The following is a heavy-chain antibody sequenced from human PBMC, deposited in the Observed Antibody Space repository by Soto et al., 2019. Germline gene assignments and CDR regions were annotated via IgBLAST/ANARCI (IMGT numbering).Heavy chain of an antibody. CDR2: IYYSGST. CDR3: ARFRIARYYFDV. J-gene: IGHJ4*02. CDR1: GDAVSSGSYY. D-gene: IGHD6-13*01. V-gene: IGHV4-61*01. Sequence: QVQLQESGPGLVKHSETLSLTCTVSGDAVSSGSYYWSWIRQPPGKGLDLIGNIYYSGSTNYNPALITPVTISVDTSKNQFSLKLASVTAADSAGDDCARFRIARYYFDVWGQGTLVTVSS.